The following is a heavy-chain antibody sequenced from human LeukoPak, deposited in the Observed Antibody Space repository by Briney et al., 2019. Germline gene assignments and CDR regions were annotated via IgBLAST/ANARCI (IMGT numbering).Heavy chain of an antibody. CDR2: IYHSGST. J-gene: IGHJ4*02. D-gene: IGHD4-17*01. CDR1: GYSISSGYY. Sequence: SETLSLTCTVSGYSISSGYYWGWIRQPPGKGLEWIGSIYHSGSTYYNPSLKSRVTISVDTSKNQFSLKLSSVTAADTAVYYCARADMGGYGDYFDYWGQGTLVTVSS. V-gene: IGHV4-38-2*02. CDR3: ARADMGGYGDYFDY.